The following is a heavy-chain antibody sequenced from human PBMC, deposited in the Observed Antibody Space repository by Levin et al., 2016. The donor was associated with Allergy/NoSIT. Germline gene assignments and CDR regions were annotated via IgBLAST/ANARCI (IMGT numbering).Heavy chain of an antibody. CDR3: AGGPGEYAFDI. J-gene: IGHJ3*02. Sequence: VRQMPGKGLEWVSYISSSSSYTNYADSVKGRFTISRDNAKNSLYLQMNSLRAEDTAVYYCAGGPGEYAFDIWGQGTMVTVSS. D-gene: IGHD3-10*01. V-gene: IGHV3-11*06. CDR2: ISSSSSYT.